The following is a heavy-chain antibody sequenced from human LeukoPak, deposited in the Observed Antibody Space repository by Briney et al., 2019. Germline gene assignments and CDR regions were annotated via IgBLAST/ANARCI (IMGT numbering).Heavy chain of an antibody. Sequence: GGSLRLSCAASGFTFSSYDMNWVRQAPGKGLEWVSYITGSSNTIYHADSVKGRFTISRDNAKNSLYLQMNSLGDEDTAVFYCAKPRDIDSWAFDVWGQGTMVTVSS. CDR2: ITGSSNTI. CDR1: GFTFSSYD. CDR3: AKPRDIDSWAFDV. V-gene: IGHV3-48*02. D-gene: IGHD2-15*01. J-gene: IGHJ3*01.